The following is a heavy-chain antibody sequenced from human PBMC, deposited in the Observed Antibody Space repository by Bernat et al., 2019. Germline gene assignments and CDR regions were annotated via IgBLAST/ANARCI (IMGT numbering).Heavy chain of an antibody. V-gene: IGHV3-23*01. CDR2: ITVSGTNT. Sequence: EVQLLESGGGLVQPGGSLRLSCAASGFTFTTYAMSWVRQAPGKGLEWVSSITVSGTNTYYADSVKGRFTISRDNAKNSLYLQMNSLRAEDTAVYYCARGTSTSAPYMDVWGKGTTVTVSS. J-gene: IGHJ6*03. CDR3: ARGTSTSAPYMDV. CDR1: GFTFTTYA.